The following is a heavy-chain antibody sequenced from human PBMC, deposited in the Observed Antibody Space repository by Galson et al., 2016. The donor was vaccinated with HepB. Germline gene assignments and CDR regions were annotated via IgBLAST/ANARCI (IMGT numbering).Heavy chain of an antibody. J-gene: IGHJ6*02. CDR1: GFSFSDAW. CDR2: IKTKSDGGRT. CDR3: TTGGYDFWSGFYELSSYAMDV. Sequence: SLRLSCAASGFSFSDAWMNWVRQASGKGLEWVGRIKTKSDGGRTDYAAPVRGRFTLSRDDSETTLYLHMNNLRTEDTAVYYCTTGGYDFWSGFYELSSYAMDVWGQGTTVTVSS. V-gene: IGHV3-15*07. D-gene: IGHD3-3*01.